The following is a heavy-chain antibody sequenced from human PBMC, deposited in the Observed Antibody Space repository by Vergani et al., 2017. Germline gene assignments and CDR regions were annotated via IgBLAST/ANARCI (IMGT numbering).Heavy chain of an antibody. D-gene: IGHD3-10*01. J-gene: IGHJ4*02. CDR2: IDWDDDK. CDR3: ARTYGSGALFDS. CDR1: GFSLRSGGMS. Sequence: QVTLRESGPALVRPTQTLTLTCTFSGFSLRSGGMSVSWIRQPPGKALEWLARIDWDDDKYYTPSLNSRLTISKDTSKNEVVLTITNMNPVYTATYYCARTYGSGALFDSWGQGALVTVSS. V-gene: IGHV2-70*15.